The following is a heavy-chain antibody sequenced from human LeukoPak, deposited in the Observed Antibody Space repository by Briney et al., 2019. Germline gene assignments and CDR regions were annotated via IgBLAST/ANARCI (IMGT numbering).Heavy chain of an antibody. CDR3: ARDPSKFLEWLLPPNYYYYGMDV. Sequence: PGGSLRLSCAASGFTFDDYAMHWVRQAPGKGLEWVSGISWNSGSIGYADSVKGRFTISRDNAKNSLYLQMNSLRAEDTAVYYCARDPSKFLEWLLPPNYYYYGMDVWGQGSTVTVSS. CDR2: ISWNSGSI. V-gene: IGHV3-9*01. J-gene: IGHJ6*02. CDR1: GFTFDDYA. D-gene: IGHD3-3*01.